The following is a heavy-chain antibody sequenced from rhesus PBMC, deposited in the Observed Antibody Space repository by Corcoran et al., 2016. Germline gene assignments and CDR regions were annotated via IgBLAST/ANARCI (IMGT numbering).Heavy chain of an antibody. CDR2: IYGSGSST. V-gene: IGHV4-169*02. D-gene: IGHD4-29*01. Sequence: QLQLQESGPGLVKPSETLSLTCAVAGVSIRRSYSSWTRQAPGMVREWFGYIYGSGSSTNYNPSLKSRVTLSVYTSKNQRSLKLSSVTAADTAVYYCAREHDYGSTLDAFDFWGQGLRVTVSS. CDR1: GVSIRRSY. J-gene: IGHJ3*01. CDR3: AREHDYGSTLDAFDF.